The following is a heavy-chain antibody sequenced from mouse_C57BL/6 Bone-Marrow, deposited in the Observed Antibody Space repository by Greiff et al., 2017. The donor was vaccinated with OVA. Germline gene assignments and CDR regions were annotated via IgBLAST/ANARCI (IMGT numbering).Heavy chain of an antibody. V-gene: IGHV1-53*01. CDR1: GYTFTSYW. CDR2: INPSNGGT. Sequence: QVQLQQPGTELVKPGASVKLSCKASGYTFTSYWMHWVKQRPGQGLEWIGNINPSNGGTNYNEKFKSKATLTVDKSSSTAYMQLSSLTSEDAAVYDCARCWLPYYYAMDYWGQGTSVTVSS. D-gene: IGHD2-2*01. J-gene: IGHJ4*01. CDR3: ARCWLPYYYAMDY.